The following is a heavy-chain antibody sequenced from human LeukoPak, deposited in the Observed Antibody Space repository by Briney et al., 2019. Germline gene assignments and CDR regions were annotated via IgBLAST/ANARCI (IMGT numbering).Heavy chain of an antibody. Sequence: SETLSLTCTVSGGSISSYYWSWIRQPPGKGLEWIGYIYYSGSTNYNPSLKSRVTISVDTSKNQFSLKLSSVTAADTAVYYCAENGSGSYGAFDIWGQGTMVTVSS. V-gene: IGHV4-59*01. J-gene: IGHJ3*02. CDR3: AENGSGSYGAFDI. CDR2: IYYSGST. CDR1: GGSISSYY. D-gene: IGHD3-10*01.